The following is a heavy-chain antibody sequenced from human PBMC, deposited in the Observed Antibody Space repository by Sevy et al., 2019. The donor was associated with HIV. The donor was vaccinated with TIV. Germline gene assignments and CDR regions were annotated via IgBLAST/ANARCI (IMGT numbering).Heavy chain of an antibody. D-gene: IGHD2-2*01. CDR2: IYYNGST. CDR1: GGSISSGGYY. V-gene: IGHV4-31*03. J-gene: IGHJ4*02. CDR3: ARDIVVPAATRYGNRYFDY. Sequence: SETLSLTCTVSGGSISSGGYYWSWIRQHPGKGLEWIGYIYYNGSTYYNPSLKSRVTISVDTSKNQFSLKLSSVTAADTAVYYCARDIVVPAATRYGNRYFDYWGQGTLVTVSS.